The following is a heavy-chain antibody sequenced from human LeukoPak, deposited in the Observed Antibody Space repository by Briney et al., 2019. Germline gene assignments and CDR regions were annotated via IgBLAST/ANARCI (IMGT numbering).Heavy chain of an antibody. CDR2: IRYDGSNK. CDR3: AKDAGYSGSYGNFDY. CDR1: GFTFSSYA. D-gene: IGHD5-12*01. V-gene: IGHV3-30*02. J-gene: IGHJ4*02. Sequence: PGGSLRLSCAASGFTFSSYAMSWVRQAPGKGLEWVAFIRYDGSNKYYADSVKGRFTISRDNSKNTLYLQMNSLRAEDTAVYYCAKDAGYSGSYGNFDYWGQGTLVTVSS.